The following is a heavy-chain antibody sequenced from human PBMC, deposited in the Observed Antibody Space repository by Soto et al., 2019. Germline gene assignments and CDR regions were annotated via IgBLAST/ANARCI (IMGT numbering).Heavy chain of an antibody. CDR2: INPETGGT. Sequence: QVQLVQSGADVKTPGDSVRVSCKASGYTFTGYYVHWVREAPGQGLEWMGWINPETGGTSYAQKFQGRVTLSRDTSINTAYLELSRLRFHDAAVYFCARERYQVISDGMDVWGQWTTVTVSS. CDR3: ARERYQVISDGMDV. V-gene: IGHV1-2*02. CDR1: GYTFTGYY. D-gene: IGHD2-2*01. J-gene: IGHJ6*02.